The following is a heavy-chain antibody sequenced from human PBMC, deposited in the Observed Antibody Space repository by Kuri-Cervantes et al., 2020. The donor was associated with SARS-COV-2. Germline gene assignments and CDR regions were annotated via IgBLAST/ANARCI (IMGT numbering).Heavy chain of an antibody. CDR2: ISAYNGNT. J-gene: IGHJ3*02. CDR1: GYTFTSYG. D-gene: IGHD2-15*01. Sequence: ASVKVPCKASGYTFTSYGISWVRQAPGQGLEWMGWISAYNGNTNYAQKLQGRVTMTRDTSISTAYMELSRLRSDDTAVYYCARDQDIVVVVAATPGRGAFDIWGQGTMVTVSS. CDR3: ARDQDIVVVVAATPGRGAFDI. V-gene: IGHV1-18*01.